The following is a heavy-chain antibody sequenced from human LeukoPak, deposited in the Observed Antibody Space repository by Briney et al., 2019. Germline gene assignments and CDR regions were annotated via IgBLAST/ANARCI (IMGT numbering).Heavy chain of an antibody. CDR1: GFTLSYYW. CDR2: ISGDGSTT. CDR3: ARDPRNKGFDP. D-gene: IGHD1/OR15-1a*01. Sequence: GGSLRLSCAASGFTLSYYWMHWVRQGPGEGLVWVSTISGDGSTTHYADSVKGRFTISRDNAKNTLYLEMNSLRAEDTAVYYCARDPRNKGFDPWGQGTLVTVSS. V-gene: IGHV3-74*01. J-gene: IGHJ5*02.